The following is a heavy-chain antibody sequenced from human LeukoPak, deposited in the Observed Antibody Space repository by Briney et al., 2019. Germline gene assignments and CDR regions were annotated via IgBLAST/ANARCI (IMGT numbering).Heavy chain of an antibody. J-gene: IGHJ4*02. Sequence: GGSLRLSCAASGFTFSTYNMNWVRQAPGKALEWVSSITSSGVYIYYADSVKGRFTTSRDNAKNSLSLQLNSLRAEDTAVYYCARGHYDILTASYKWTPDYWGQGTLVTVSS. D-gene: IGHD3-9*01. CDR1: GFTFSTYN. CDR2: ITSSGVYI. V-gene: IGHV3-21*06. CDR3: ARGHYDILTASYKWTPDY.